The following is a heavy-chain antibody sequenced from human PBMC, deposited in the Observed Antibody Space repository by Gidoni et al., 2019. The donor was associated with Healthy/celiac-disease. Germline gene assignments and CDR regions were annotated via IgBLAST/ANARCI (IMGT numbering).Heavy chain of an antibody. Sequence: QVQLQESGPGLVKPSQTLSLTCTVSGGSISSGSYYWSWSRQPAGKGLEWIGRIYTSGSTNYNPSLKSRVTISVDTSKNQFSLKLSSVTAADTAVYYCARDGGGRSGWYATAFDIWGQGTMVTVSS. V-gene: IGHV4-61*02. J-gene: IGHJ3*02. CDR1: GGSISSGSYY. CDR3: ARDGGGRSGWYATAFDI. CDR2: IYTSGST. D-gene: IGHD6-19*01.